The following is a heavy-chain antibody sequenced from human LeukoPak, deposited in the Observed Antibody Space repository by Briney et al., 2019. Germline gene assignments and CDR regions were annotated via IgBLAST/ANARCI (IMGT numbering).Heavy chain of an antibody. CDR1: GFTFSSYW. V-gene: IGHV3-7*03. D-gene: IGHD2-15*01. Sequence: GGSLRLSCAASGFTFSSYWMSWVRQAPGKGLEWVANIKQDGSEKYYVDSVKGRFTISRDNAKNSLYLQMNSLRAEDTAVYHCAKVGWGVVVVAATPERRFDPWGQGTLVTVSS. CDR2: IKQDGSEK. J-gene: IGHJ5*02. CDR3: AKVGWGVVVVAATPERRFDP.